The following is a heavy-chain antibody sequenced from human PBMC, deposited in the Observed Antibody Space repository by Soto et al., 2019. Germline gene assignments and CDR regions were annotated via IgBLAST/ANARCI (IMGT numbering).Heavy chain of an antibody. V-gene: IGHV1-24*01. CDR1: GGTFSSYA. J-gene: IGHJ6*02. CDR3: ATGPDWLAHYYYYGMDV. Sequence: ASVKVSCKASGGTFSSYAISWVRQAPGKGLEWMGGFDPEDGETIYAQKFQGRVTMTEDTSTDTAYMELSSLRSEDTAVYYCATGPDWLAHYYYYGMDVWGQGTTVTVSS. D-gene: IGHD6-19*01. CDR2: FDPEDGET.